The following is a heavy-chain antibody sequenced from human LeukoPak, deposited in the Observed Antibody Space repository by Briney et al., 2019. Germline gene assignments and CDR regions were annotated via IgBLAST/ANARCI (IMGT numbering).Heavy chain of an antibody. CDR3: ARDSGYNAFDY. D-gene: IGHD5-12*01. J-gene: IGHJ4*02. CDR1: GFTFSTYW. V-gene: IGHV3-7*05. CDR2: IKQDGSEK. Sequence: GGSLRLSCAASGFTFSTYWMSWVRQAPGKGLEWVAIIKQDGSEKYYMDSVKGRFTISRDNAKNSLYLQMNSLRAEDTAMYYCARDSGYNAFDYWGQGTLVTVSS.